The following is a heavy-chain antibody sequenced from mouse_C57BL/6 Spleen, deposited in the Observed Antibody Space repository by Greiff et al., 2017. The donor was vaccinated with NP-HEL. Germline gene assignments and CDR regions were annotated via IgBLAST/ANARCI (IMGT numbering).Heavy chain of an antibody. Sequence: VQGVESGAELVKPGASVKLSCKASGYTFTEYTIHWVKQRSGQGLEWIGWFYPGSGSIKYNEKFKDKATLTADKSSSTVYMELSRLTSEDSAVYFCARHEDNWDEGYAMDYWGQGTSVTVSS. CDR2: FYPGSGSI. CDR3: ARHEDNWDEGYAMDY. CDR1: GYTFTEYT. V-gene: IGHV1-62-2*01. D-gene: IGHD4-1*01. J-gene: IGHJ4*01.